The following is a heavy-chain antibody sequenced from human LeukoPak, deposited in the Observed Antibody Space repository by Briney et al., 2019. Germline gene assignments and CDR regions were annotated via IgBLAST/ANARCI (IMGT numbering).Heavy chain of an antibody. D-gene: IGHD1-26*01. Sequence: ASVKVSCKASGYTFTSYYMHWVRQAPGQGLEWMGIINPSGGSTSYAQKFQGRVTMTRDMSTSTVYMELSSLRSEDTAVYYCARSKGWELLPFDAFDIWGQGTMVTVSS. CDR1: GYTFTSYY. V-gene: IGHV1-46*01. CDR3: ARSKGWELLPFDAFDI. CDR2: INPSGGST. J-gene: IGHJ3*02.